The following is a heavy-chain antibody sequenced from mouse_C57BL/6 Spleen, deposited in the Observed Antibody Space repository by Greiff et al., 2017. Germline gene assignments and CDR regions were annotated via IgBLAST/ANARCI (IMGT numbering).Heavy chain of an antibody. Sequence: VQLQQSGTVLARPGASVKMSCKTSGYTFTSYWLHWVKQRPGQGLEWIGAIYPGNSDTSYNQKFKGKAKLTAVTSASTAYMELSSLTNEDSAVYYCTRLVYYAHERYFDVWGTGTTVTVSS. CDR1: GYTFTSYW. V-gene: IGHV1-5*01. CDR3: TRLVYYAHERYFDV. CDR2: IYPGNSDT. J-gene: IGHJ1*03. D-gene: IGHD2-2*01.